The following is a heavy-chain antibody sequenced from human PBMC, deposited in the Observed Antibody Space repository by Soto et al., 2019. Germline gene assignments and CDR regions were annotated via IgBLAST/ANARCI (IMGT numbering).Heavy chain of an antibody. CDR1: GYTFTGSY. Sequence: ASVKVSCKASGYTFTGSYIHWVRQAPGQGLEWMGWINPNSGGTNYAQKFQGWVTMTRDTSISTAYMELSRLRSDDTAVYYCARGISYYMDVWGKGTTVTVSS. J-gene: IGHJ6*03. CDR2: INPNSGGT. V-gene: IGHV1-2*04. CDR3: ARGISYYMDV. D-gene: IGHD3-3*02.